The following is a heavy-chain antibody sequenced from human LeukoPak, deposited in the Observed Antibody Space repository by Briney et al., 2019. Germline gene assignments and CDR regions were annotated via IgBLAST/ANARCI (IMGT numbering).Heavy chain of an antibody. J-gene: IGHJ5*02. D-gene: IGHD3-3*01. CDR1: GFTFSSYW. CDR2: INSDGSST. Sequence: GGSLRLSCAASGFTFSSYWMHWVRQAPGKGLVWVSRINSDGSSTSYADSVKGRFTISRDNAKNTLYLQMNSLRAEDTAVYYCARSQVGFGVVPFPDPWGQGTLVTVSS. V-gene: IGHV3-74*01. CDR3: ARSQVGFGVVPFPDP.